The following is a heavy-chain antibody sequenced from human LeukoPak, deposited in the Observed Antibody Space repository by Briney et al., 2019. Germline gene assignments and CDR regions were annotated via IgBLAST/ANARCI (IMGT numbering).Heavy chain of an antibody. D-gene: IGHD6-6*01. CDR1: GGTFSSYA. J-gene: IGHJ1*01. V-gene: IGHV1-18*01. CDR3: ARVISSSSVYFQH. Sequence: ASVKVSCKASGGTFSSYAISWVRQAPGQGLEWMGWISAYNGNTNYAQKLQGRVTMTTDTSTSTAYMELRSLRSDDTAVYYCARVISSSSVYFQHWGQGTLVTVSS. CDR2: ISAYNGNT.